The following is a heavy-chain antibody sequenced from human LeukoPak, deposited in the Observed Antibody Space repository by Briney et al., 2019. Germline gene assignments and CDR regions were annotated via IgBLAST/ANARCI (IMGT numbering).Heavy chain of an antibody. J-gene: IGHJ4*02. CDR2: IYYSGST. CDR1: GVSMSSSPYY. V-gene: IGHV4-39*01. CDR3: AKSGGYGLIDY. D-gene: IGHD1-26*01. Sequence: SETLSLTCTVSGVSMSSSPYYWGWIRQPPGKGLEWIGSIYYSGSTYYNPSLKSRVTISVDTSNNQFSLKLTSVTAADTAVYYCAKSGGYGLIDYWGQGTLVTVSS.